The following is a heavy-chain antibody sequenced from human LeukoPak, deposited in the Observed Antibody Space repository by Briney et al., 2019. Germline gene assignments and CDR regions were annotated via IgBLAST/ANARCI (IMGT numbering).Heavy chain of an antibody. D-gene: IGHD2-15*01. J-gene: IGHJ4*02. V-gene: IGHV1-69*13. CDR2: IIPIFGTA. Sequence: ASVKVSCKASGGTFSSYAISWVRQAPGQGLEWMGGIIPIFGTANYAQKFQGRVTITADESTNTAYMELNSLTSKDTAVYYCARMVGYAYSDYWGQGTPVTVSS. CDR1: GGTFSSYA. CDR3: ARMVGYAYSDY.